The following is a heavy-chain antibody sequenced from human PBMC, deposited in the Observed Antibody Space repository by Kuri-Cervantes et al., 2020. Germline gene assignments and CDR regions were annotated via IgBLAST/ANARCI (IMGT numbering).Heavy chain of an antibody. CDR3: AASGGRVLDY. V-gene: IGHV4-39*07. CDR1: GGSISSSSYY. CDR2: IYYSGST. J-gene: IGHJ4*02. D-gene: IGHD3-16*01. Sequence: ESLKISCTVSGGSISSSSYYWGWIRQPPGKGLEWIGGIYYSGSTYYNPSLKSRVTISVDTSKNQFSLKLSSVTAADTAVYYCAASGGRVLDYWGQGTLVTVSS.